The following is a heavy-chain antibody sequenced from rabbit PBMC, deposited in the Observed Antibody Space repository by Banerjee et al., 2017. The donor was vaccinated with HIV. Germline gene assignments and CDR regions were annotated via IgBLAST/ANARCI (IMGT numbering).Heavy chain of an antibody. CDR2: IYTGSSDST. Sequence: QSLEESGGGLVQPEGSLTLTCTASGFSFSSGYYMCWVRQAPGKGLEWIACIYTGSSDSTYYASWAKGRFTITRSTSLNTVTLQLTSLTAADTATYFCARYDSVGYAIYGYGDLWGQGTLVTVS. D-gene: IGHD6-1*01. CDR1: GFSFSSGYY. J-gene: IGHJ3*01. V-gene: IGHV1S40*01. CDR3: ARYDSVGYAIYGYGDL.